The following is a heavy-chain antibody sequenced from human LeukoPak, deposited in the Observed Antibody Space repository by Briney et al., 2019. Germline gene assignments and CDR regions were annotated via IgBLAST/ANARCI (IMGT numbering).Heavy chain of an antibody. CDR2: IYPGDSDT. J-gene: IGHJ5*02. V-gene: IGHV5-51*01. CDR3: ARAAGHCSSTSCYARWFDP. CDR1: GYSFTSYW. Sequence: LGESLKISCKGSGYSFTSYWIGWVRQMPGKGLEWMGIIYPGDSDTRYSPSFQGQVTISADKSISTAYLQWSSLKASDTAMYYCARAAGHCSSTSCYARWFDPWGQGTLVTVSS. D-gene: IGHD2-2*01.